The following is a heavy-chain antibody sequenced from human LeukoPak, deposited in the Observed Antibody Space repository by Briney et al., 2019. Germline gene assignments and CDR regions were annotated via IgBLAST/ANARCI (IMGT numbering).Heavy chain of an antibody. CDR1: GFAFDDFA. Sequence: PGGSLRLSCTTSGFAFDDFAMSWVRQPAGKGLEWVGFIRRRAYGGAAEYAASVKGRFTISSDGSTGIAYLQMNSLKTEDTAVYYCSRNGLVDFDYWGQGSRVIVSP. CDR3: SRNGLVDFDY. V-gene: IGHV3-49*04. J-gene: IGHJ4*02. CDR2: IRRRAYGGAA.